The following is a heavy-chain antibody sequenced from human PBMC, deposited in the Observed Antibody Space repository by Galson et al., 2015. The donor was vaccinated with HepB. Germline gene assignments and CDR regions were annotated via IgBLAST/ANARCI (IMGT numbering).Heavy chain of an antibody. V-gene: IGHV3-23*01. CDR3: AKGGALLWFGAPMRFDP. J-gene: IGHJ5*02. CDR1: GFTFSNYA. D-gene: IGHD3-10*01. Sequence: SLRLSCAASGFTFSNYALSWVRQAPGKGLEWVSGISGSGGSTYYADSVKGRFTISRDNSKNTLYLQMNSLRPEDTAVYFCAKGGALLWFGAPMRFDPRGQGTPVTVSS. CDR2: ISGSGGST.